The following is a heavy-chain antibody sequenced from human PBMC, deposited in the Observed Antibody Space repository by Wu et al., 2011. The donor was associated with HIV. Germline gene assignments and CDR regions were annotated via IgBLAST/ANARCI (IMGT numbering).Heavy chain of an antibody. CDR1: EYTFTKYY. CDR3: VRDPTPGQWLVRNNFDY. Sequence: QVQLVQSGAEMKKPGASVKVSCRASEYTFTKYYVHWVRQAPGQGLEWMGVINPSGAYTGAAQKFRGRVTMTRDTSTSTVYMELSSLRSEDTAVYYCVRDPTPGQWLVRNNFDYWARELWSPSPQ. CDR2: INPSGAYT. J-gene: IGHJ4*02. D-gene: IGHD6-19*01. V-gene: IGHV1-46*01.